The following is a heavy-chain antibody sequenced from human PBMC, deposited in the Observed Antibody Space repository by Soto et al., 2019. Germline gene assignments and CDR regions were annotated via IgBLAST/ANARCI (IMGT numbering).Heavy chain of an antibody. CDR1: GGSFSGYY. V-gene: IGHV4-34*01. CDR2: INHSGST. CDR3: ARGRSKLRY. Sequence: PSETLSLTCAVYGGSFSGYYWSWIRQPPGKGLEWIGEINHSGSTNYNPSLKSRVTISVDTSKNQFSLKLSSVTATDTAVYYCARGRSKLRYWGQGTLVTVSS. J-gene: IGHJ4*02. D-gene: IGHD2-21*01.